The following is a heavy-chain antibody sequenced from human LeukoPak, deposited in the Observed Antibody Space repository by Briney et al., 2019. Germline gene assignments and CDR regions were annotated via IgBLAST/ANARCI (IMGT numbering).Heavy chain of an antibody. J-gene: IGHJ5*01. D-gene: IGHD4-17*01. CDR1: GASIGSYF. CDR2: IYYGGGT. Sequence: PSETLSLTCTVSGASIGSYFWSWIRQPPGKGLEWIGYIYYGGGTNYNPSFESRITISVDTSKNRISLNLTYVTASDTAIYYCARERGDYDSDNWFDSWGQGTLVTVSS. CDR3: ARERGDYDSDNWFDS. V-gene: IGHV4-59*01.